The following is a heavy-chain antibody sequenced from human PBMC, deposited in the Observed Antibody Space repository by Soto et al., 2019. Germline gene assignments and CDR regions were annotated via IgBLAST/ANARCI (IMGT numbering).Heavy chain of an antibody. D-gene: IGHD6-13*01. Sequence: EVQLLESGGGLVQPGGSLRLSCAASEFTFSSNAMHWVRQAPGKGLEWVSGITGSGSTTFYADSVKGRFTISRDNSKNTLYLHMSSLRAEDTANYYCAKDFTAYLSSWFHLWGQGTLVTVSS. CDR3: AKDFTAYLSSWFHL. CDR1: EFTFSSNA. CDR2: ITGSGSTT. J-gene: IGHJ5*02. V-gene: IGHV3-23*01.